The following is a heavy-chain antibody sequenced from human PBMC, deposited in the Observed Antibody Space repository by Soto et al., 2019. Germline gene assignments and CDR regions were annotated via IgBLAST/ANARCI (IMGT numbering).Heavy chain of an antibody. Sequence: QVQLVQSGAEVKKPGSSVKVSCKASGGTFSSYTISWVRQAPGQGLEWMGRIIPILGIANYAQKFQGRVTITADKSTSTAYMELSSLRSEDTAVYYCARDRCSGGSCYDYAFDIWGQGTMVTVSS. CDR1: GGTFSSYT. J-gene: IGHJ3*02. CDR3: ARDRCSGGSCYDYAFDI. D-gene: IGHD2-15*01. V-gene: IGHV1-69*08. CDR2: IIPILGIA.